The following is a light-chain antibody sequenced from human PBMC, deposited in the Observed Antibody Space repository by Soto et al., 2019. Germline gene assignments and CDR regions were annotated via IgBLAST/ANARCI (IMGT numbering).Light chain of an antibody. V-gene: IGLV2-11*01. J-gene: IGLJ1*01. CDR1: SSDVGGYNY. Sequence: ALTQPRSVSGSPGQSVTISCTGTSSDVGGYNYVSWYQQHPGKAPKLMIYDVSKRPSGVPDRFSGSKSGNTASLTISWLQAEDEADYYCCSYAGSYTGVFGTGTKVTVL. CDR3: CSYAGSYTGV. CDR2: DVS.